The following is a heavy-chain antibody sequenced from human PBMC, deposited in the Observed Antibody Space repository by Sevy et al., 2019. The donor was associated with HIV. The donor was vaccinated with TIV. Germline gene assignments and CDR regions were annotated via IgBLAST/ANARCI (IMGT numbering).Heavy chain of an antibody. CDR3: AKNRAAVGVGGFDY. J-gene: IGHJ4*02. CDR1: GFTFSYYG. CDR2: IQFDGSSQ. Sequence: GGSLRLSCAASGFTFSYYGMHWVRQAPGKGLEWLTFIQFDGSSQYYADSVKGRFTILRDNSKNTLYLQMNSLRGDDTAVYYCAKNRAAVGVGGFDYWGQGALVTVSS. V-gene: IGHV3-30*02. D-gene: IGHD2-8*01.